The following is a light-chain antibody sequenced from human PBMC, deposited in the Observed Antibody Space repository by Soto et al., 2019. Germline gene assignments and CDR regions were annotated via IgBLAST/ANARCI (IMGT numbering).Light chain of an antibody. CDR1: SSDVGGYNY. J-gene: IGLJ1*01. CDR2: DVS. Sequence: QSALTQPASVSGSPGQSITISCTGTSSDVGGYNYVSWYQQHPGKAPKLMIYDVSNRPSGVSNRFSGSKSGNTASLTISGLQAEDEADYYYSSYISSSTCYVFGTGTKVTV. CDR3: SSYISSSTCYV. V-gene: IGLV2-14*01.